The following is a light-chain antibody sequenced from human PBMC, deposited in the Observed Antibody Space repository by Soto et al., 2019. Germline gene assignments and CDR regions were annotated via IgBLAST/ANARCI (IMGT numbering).Light chain of an antibody. V-gene: IGKV1-5*03. CDR3: QQYNSNLRT. Sequence: DIQMTQSPSTLSASVGDRVTITCRASQSISSWLAWYQQKPGKAPKLLIYKASSLESGVPSRFSGSGSGTEFTLTISSLQPDDFATYYCQQYNSNLRTFGQGTKV. CDR1: QSISSW. J-gene: IGKJ1*01. CDR2: KAS.